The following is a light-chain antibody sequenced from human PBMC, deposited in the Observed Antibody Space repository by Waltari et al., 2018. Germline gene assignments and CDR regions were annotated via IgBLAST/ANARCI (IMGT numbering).Light chain of an antibody. Sequence: QSALTQPASVSGSPGQSITISCSGSSNDVGYNYVSWYQQRPGKAPKLMIYEVKNRPPGVSSRCSGSRSANTASLTISGLQAEDEADYYCSSFTTSTSLLIFGGGTKVTVL. CDR2: EVK. CDR3: SSFTTSTSLLI. J-gene: IGLJ2*01. V-gene: IGLV2-14*01. CDR1: SNDVGYNY.